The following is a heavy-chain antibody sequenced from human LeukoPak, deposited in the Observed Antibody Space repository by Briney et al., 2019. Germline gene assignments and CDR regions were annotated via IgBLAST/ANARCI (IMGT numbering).Heavy chain of an antibody. CDR2: IIPILGIA. V-gene: IGHV1-69*04. CDR1: GGTFSSYT. D-gene: IGHD5-24*01. J-gene: IGHJ4*02. CDR3: ARDGYNLAFDY. Sequence: SVKVSCKASGGTFSSYTISWVRRAPGQGLEWMGRIIPILGIANYAQKFQGRVTITADKSTSTAYMELSSLRSEDTAVYYCARDGYNLAFDYWGQGTLVTVSS.